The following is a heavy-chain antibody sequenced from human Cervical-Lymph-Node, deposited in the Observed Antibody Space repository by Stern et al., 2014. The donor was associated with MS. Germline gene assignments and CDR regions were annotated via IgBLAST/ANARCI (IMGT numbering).Heavy chain of an antibody. CDR1: GASFSDNC. CDR3: ARERKVERSARLLVSFDV. D-gene: IGHD1-1*01. J-gene: IGHJ3*01. Sequence: QVQLQQWGAGLLRPSETLSLTCAVHGASFSDNCWSWIRQTPGKGLEWIGEVNSSGGTHYNPSLMSRATLSVDPSRNQFSLKLSSLTAADTAMYYCARERKVERSARLLVSFDVWGQGTLVTVSS. CDR2: VNSSGGT. V-gene: IGHV4-34*01.